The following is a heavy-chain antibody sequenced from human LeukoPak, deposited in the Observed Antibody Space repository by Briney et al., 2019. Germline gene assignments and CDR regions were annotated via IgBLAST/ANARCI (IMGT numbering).Heavy chain of an antibody. Sequence: GGSLRLSCAASGFSFSTYTMRWVRQAPGKGLEYVSGIASNGGSKHYANSVKGRFTISRDNSKNTVYLQMGSLRVEDMAVYYCAREYCTTNNCYNWGLGYWGQGTLVTVSS. V-gene: IGHV3-64*01. D-gene: IGHD2-2*02. CDR1: GFSFSTYT. CDR3: AREYCTTNNCYNWGLGY. J-gene: IGHJ4*02. CDR2: IASNGGSK.